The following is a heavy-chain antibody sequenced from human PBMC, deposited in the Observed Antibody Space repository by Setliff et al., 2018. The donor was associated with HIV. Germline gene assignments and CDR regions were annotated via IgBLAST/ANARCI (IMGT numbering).Heavy chain of an antibody. Sequence: ASVQVSCKASGYTFTTYAMMWVRQAPGQSPEWMGWINTGNGNTKYSQKFQGRVTMTTDTSTSTAYMELRSLRSDDTAVYYCARGYCTNAVCSDAFDIWGQGTMVTVSS. V-gene: IGHV1-3*04. CDR2: INTGNGNT. CDR3: ARGYCTNAVCSDAFDI. CDR1: GYTFTTYA. J-gene: IGHJ3*02. D-gene: IGHD2-8*01.